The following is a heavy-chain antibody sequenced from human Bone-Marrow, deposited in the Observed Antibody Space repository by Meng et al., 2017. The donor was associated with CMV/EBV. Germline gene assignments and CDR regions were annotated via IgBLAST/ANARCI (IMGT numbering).Heavy chain of an antibody. CDR2: IYYSGST. J-gene: IGHJ4*02. Sequence: SETLSLTCTVSGGSISSYYWSWIRQPPGKGLEWIGYIYYSGSTNYNPSLKSRVTISLETSKNQFSLKLTSVTTADTAVYYCARARLQLGREFDYWGQGTLVTVSS. CDR3: ARARLQLGREFDY. D-gene: IGHD4-11*01. V-gene: IGHV4-59*01. CDR1: GGSISSYY.